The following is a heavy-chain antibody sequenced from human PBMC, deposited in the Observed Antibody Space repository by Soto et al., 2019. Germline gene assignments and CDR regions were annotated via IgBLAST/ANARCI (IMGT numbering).Heavy chain of an antibody. CDR2: IYYSGST. Sequence: ASVTLSLTCSICGGSISSYYRTWIRPPPGKGLEWIGYIYYSGSTNYNPSLKSRATISVDTSKNQFSLKLSSVTAADTAVYYYARGRVRGDSCYLGPWGQGTQVT. J-gene: IGHJ5*02. CDR1: GGSISSYY. CDR3: ARGRVRGDSCYLGP. D-gene: IGHD2-15*01. V-gene: IGHV4-59*01.